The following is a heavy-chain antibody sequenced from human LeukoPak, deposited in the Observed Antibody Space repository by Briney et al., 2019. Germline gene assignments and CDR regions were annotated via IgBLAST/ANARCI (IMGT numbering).Heavy chain of an antibody. CDR1: GGSINTANYY. J-gene: IGHJ4*02. D-gene: IGHD4-17*01. CDR2: ISYSGTP. Sequence: PSQTLSLTCNVSGGSINTANYYWTWIRQPPGKGLEWIGYISYSGTPYYNPPLNSRVTISLDTSKNQFSLRLNSVTAADTAMYYCARDRYGDFEDYWGQGTLVTVSS. V-gene: IGHV4-30-4*08. CDR3: ARDRYGDFEDY.